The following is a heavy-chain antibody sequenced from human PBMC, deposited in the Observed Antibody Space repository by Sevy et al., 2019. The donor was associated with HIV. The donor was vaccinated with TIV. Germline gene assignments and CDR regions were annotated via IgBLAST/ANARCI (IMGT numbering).Heavy chain of an antibody. J-gene: IGHJ4*02. D-gene: IGHD3-10*01. V-gene: IGHV1-18*01. Sequence: ASVKVSCKASGYTFISYAINWVRQVPGQGLEWMGWISAYNGNTNYAQKLQGRVTMTTDTSSSTAYMELRSLRSDDTAVYYCARSYGSGNYYGYWGQGTLVTVSS. CDR2: ISAYNGNT. CDR3: ARSYGSGNYYGY. CDR1: GYTFISYA.